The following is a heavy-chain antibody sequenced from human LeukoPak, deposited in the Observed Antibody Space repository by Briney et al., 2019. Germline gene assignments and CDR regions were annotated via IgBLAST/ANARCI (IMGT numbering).Heavy chain of an antibody. CDR3: AQETVTNPT. CDR1: GSSISSSSDY. D-gene: IGHD4-17*01. CDR2: IYYSGST. V-gene: IGHV4-39*02. J-gene: IGHJ5*02. Sequence: SETLSLTCTFSGSSISSSSDYWGWIREPPGKGLEWIGSIYYSGSTYYNPSLKSRLTIAEDTSKTHFSLKLSSVTAADTAVYYCAQETVTNPTWGQGTLVTVSS.